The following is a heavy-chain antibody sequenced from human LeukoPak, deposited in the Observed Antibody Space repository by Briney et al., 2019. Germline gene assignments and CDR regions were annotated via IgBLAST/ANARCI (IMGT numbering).Heavy chain of an antibody. CDR3: ARGGGLTTVVTPDYFDY. CDR2: IYYSGST. CDR1: GGSISSSSYY. D-gene: IGHD4-23*01. V-gene: IGHV4-39*01. Sequence: SETLSLTCTVSGGSISSSSYYWGWIRQPPGKGLEWIGSIYYSGSTYYNPSLKSRVTISVDTSKNQFSLKLSSVTAADTAVYYCARGGGLTTVVTPDYFDYWGQGTLVTVSS. J-gene: IGHJ4*02.